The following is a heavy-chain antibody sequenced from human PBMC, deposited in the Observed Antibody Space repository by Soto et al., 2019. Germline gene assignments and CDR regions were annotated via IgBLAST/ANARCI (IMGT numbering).Heavy chain of an antibody. V-gene: IGHV1-2*02. CDR3: ARGRWGTGDYGVLIDN. D-gene: IGHD4-17*01. CDR2: VYGNSGDT. CDR1: GYSFTGYS. Sequence: QVQLVQSGAEVKEPGASVKVSCKTPGYSFTGYSIHWVRQAPGQGLEWMGWVYGNSGDTRYSQRFQGRVTMTRDTSTSTAYMELSRLTSDDTAVFYCARGRWGTGDYGVLIDNWGQGTLVTVSS. J-gene: IGHJ4*02.